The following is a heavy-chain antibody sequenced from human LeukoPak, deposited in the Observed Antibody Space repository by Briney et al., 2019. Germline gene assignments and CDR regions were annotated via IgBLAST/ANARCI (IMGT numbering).Heavy chain of an antibody. Sequence: GGSLRLSCAASGFTFSNAWMSWVRQAPGKGLEWVGRIKSKTDGGTTDYAAPVKGRFTISRDDSKNTLYLQMNSLKTEDTAVYYCTTEGLHSGWALDYWGQGTLVTVSS. J-gene: IGHJ4*02. CDR3: TTEGLHSGWALDY. D-gene: IGHD3-22*01. V-gene: IGHV3-15*01. CDR1: GFTFSNAW. CDR2: IKSKTDGGTT.